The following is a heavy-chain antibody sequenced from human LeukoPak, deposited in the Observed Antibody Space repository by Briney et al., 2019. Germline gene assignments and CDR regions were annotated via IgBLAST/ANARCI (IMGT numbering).Heavy chain of an antibody. V-gene: IGHV3-48*01. CDR2: ISSRGSDI. J-gene: IGHJ3*02. D-gene: IGHD1-14*01. CDR3: ARPGRHNDAFGI. Sequence: PGGSLRLSCAASGFAFSSYNMDWVRQAPGKGLEWVSYISSRGSDINYADSVKGRFTISRDNAKNSLYLQMNSLRAEDTAVYYCARPGRHNDAFGIWGQGTMVTVSS. CDR1: GFAFSSYN.